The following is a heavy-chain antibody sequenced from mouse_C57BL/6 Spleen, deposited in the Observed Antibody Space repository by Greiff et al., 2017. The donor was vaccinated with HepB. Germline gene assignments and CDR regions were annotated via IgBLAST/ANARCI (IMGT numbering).Heavy chain of an antibody. CDR2: INPSNGGT. V-gene: IGHV1-53*01. CDR1: GYTFTSYW. D-gene: IGHD2-12*01. CDR3: AREGSYYSAWFAY. J-gene: IGHJ3*01. Sequence: QVQLQQSGTELVKPGASVKLSCKASGYTFTSYWMHWVKQRPGQGLEWIGNINPSNGGTNYNEKFKSKATLTVDKSSSTAYMQLSSLTSEDSAVYYCAREGSYYSAWFAYWGQGTLVTVSA.